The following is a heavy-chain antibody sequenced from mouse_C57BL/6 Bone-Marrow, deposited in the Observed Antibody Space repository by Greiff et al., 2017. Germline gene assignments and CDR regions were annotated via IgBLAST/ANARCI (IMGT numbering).Heavy chain of an antibody. CDR2: IYPGDGDT. CDR1: GYAFSSSW. D-gene: IGHD3-2*02. CDR3: ARSGQLRLRKAMDY. J-gene: IGHJ4*01. V-gene: IGHV1-82*01. Sequence: VKLQQSGPELVKPGASVKISCKASGYAFSSSWMNWVKQRPGKGLEWIGRIYPGDGDTNYNGKFKGKATLTADKSSSTAYMQLSSLTSEDSAVYFCARSGQLRLRKAMDYWGQGTSVTVSS.